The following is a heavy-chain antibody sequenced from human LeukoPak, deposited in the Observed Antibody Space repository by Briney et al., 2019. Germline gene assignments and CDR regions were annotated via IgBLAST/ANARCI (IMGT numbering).Heavy chain of an antibody. CDR1: GFTFSSYA. V-gene: IGHV3-30*04. D-gene: IGHD5-12*01. J-gene: IGHJ4*02. Sequence: GGSLRLSCAASGFTFSSYAMYWVRQAPGKGLEWVAVISYDGSDKFYADSVKGRFTISRDSSKNTLSLQMNSLRPEDTAVYYCARARPSMWIDYWGQGTLVTVSS. CDR3: ARARPSMWIDY. CDR2: ISYDGSDK.